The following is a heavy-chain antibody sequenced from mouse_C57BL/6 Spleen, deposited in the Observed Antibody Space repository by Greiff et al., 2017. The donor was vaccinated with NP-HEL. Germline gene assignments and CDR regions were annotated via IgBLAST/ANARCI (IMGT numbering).Heavy chain of an antibody. V-gene: IGHV1-26*01. Sequence: EVQLQQSGPELVKPGASVKISCKASGYTFTDYYMNWVKQSHGKSLEWIGDINPNNGGTSYNQKFKGKATLTVDKSSSTAYMELRSLTSEDSAVYYCARDLQGYWGQGTTLTVSS. CDR1: GYTFTDYY. CDR3: ARDLQGY. J-gene: IGHJ2*01. CDR2: INPNNGGT.